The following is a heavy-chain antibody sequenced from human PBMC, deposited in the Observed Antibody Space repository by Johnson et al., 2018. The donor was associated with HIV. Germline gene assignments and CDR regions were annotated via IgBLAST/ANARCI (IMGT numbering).Heavy chain of an antibody. D-gene: IGHD6-6*01. V-gene: IGHV3-30*04. CDR2: ISYEEINK. CDR3: ARVYTSSFSHGAFDI. CDR1: GFTFSTYS. Sequence: QAQLVESGGGVVQPGRSLRLSCTASGFTFSTYSMHWVRQAPGKGLEWVAVISYEEINKYYVDSVKGRFTISRDNSKNTLYLQMNSLRAEDTAVYYCARVYTSSFSHGAFDIWGQGTMVTVSS. J-gene: IGHJ3*02.